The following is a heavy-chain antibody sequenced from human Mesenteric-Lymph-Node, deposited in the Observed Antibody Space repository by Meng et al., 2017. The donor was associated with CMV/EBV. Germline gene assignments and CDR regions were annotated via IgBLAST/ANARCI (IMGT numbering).Heavy chain of an antibody. Sequence: GESLKISCAASGFIFSSYSMNWVRQAPGKGLEWVSTIDDSGGSPYYADSVEGRFTISRDNSRNTVYLLMNSLRAEDTAVYYCARDQYGSGTNWFDPWGQGTLVTVSS. V-gene: IGHV3-23*01. CDR1: GFIFSSYS. D-gene: IGHD3-10*01. J-gene: IGHJ5*02. CDR3: ARDQYGSGTNWFDP. CDR2: IDDSGGSP.